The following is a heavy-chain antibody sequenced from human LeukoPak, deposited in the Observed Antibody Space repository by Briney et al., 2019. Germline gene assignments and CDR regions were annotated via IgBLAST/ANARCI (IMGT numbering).Heavy chain of an antibody. J-gene: IGHJ5*02. CDR3: ARLGYYYGSGSYLYNWFDP. Sequence: GESLKISCKGSGYSFTSYWNGWVRQMPGKGLEWMGIIYPGDSDTRYSPSFQGQVTISADKSISTAYLQWSSLKASDTAMYYCARLGYYYGSGSYLYNWFDPWGQGTLVTVSS. CDR2: IYPGDSDT. V-gene: IGHV5-51*01. D-gene: IGHD3-10*01. CDR1: GYSFTSYW.